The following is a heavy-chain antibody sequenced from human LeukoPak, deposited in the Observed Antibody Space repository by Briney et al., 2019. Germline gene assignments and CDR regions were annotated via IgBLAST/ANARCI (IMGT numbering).Heavy chain of an antibody. CDR2: INWNGGST. Sequence: GGSLRLSCAASGFTFDDYGMSWVRQAPGKGLEWVSGINWNGGSTGYADSVKGRFTISRDNAKNSLYLQMNSLRAGDTALYYCARDRTYDSSGLLDYWGQGTLVTVSS. V-gene: IGHV3-20*04. CDR1: GFTFDDYG. CDR3: ARDRTYDSSGLLDY. J-gene: IGHJ4*02. D-gene: IGHD3-22*01.